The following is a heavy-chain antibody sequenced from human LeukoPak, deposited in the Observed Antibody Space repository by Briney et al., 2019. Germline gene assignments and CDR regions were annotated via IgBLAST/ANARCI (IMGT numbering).Heavy chain of an antibody. Sequence: ASVKVSCKAPGYTFTGYYMHWVRQAPGQGLEWMGWINPNTGVTNYAQKFQGRVTLTRDTSIITAYMELTRLRSDDTAMYYCARDRTTVTTGYYGMDVWGQGTTLTVSS. J-gene: IGHJ6*02. CDR1: GYTFTGYY. CDR2: INPNTGVT. V-gene: IGHV1-2*02. D-gene: IGHD4-17*01. CDR3: ARDRTTVTTGYYGMDV.